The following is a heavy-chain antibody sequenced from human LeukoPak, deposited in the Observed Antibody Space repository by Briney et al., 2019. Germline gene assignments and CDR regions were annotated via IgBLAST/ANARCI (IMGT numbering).Heavy chain of an antibody. J-gene: IGHJ3*02. V-gene: IGHV4-39*07. D-gene: IGHD3-9*01. Sequence: PSETLSLTCTVSGGSISSSSYYWGWIRQRPGKGREWNGSIDDSGSTYYNSSLKRRVTITVDTSKNQSSFKQNSVTAADTAVDYCARSARGYFGWFYAFDIWGQGTMVTVSS. CDR3: ARSARGYFGWFYAFDI. CDR1: GGSISSSSYY. CDR2: IDDSGST.